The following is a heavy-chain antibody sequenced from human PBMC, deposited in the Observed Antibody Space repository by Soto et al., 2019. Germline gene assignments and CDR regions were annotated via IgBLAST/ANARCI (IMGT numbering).Heavy chain of an antibody. CDR1: GASISSGEYF. CDR3: ARRAPFSYYDSSTYYFPGAFDI. D-gene: IGHD3-22*01. V-gene: IGHV4-31*03. J-gene: IGHJ3*02. CDR2: IYYSGST. Sequence: SETLSLTCPVSGASISSGEYFWNWIRQHPGKGLEWIGYIYYSGSTYYNPSLKSRVTISVDTSKNQFSLNLRSVTAADTAVYYCARRAPFSYYDSSTYYFPGAFDIWGQGTLVTVSS.